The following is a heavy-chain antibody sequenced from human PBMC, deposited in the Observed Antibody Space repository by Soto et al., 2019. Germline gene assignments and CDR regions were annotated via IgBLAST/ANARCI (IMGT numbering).Heavy chain of an antibody. CDR1: GFTFSSYW. Sequence: GGSLRLSCAASGFTFSSYWMSWVRQAPGKGLEWVANIKQDGSEKYYVDSVKGRFTISRDNAKNSLYLQMNSLRAEDTAVYYCARRSGPLTLYGYDYWGQGTLVTVSS. CDR3: ARRSGPLTLYGYDY. CDR2: IKQDGSEK. D-gene: IGHD5-18*01. J-gene: IGHJ4*02. V-gene: IGHV3-7*01.